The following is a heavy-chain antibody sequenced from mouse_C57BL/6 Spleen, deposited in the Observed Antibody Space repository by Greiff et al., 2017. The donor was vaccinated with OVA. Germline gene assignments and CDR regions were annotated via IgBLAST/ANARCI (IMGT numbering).Heavy chain of an antibody. J-gene: IGHJ3*01. CDR2: IDPEDGDT. CDR1: GFNIKDYY. Sequence: EVQLQESGAELVRPGASVKLSCTASGFNIKDYYMHWVKQRPEQGLEWIGRIDPEDGDTEYAPKFQGKATMTADTSSTTAYLQLSGLTSEDTAVYYCTTEGGSSWGFAYWGQGTLVTVSA. D-gene: IGHD1-1*01. CDR3: TTEGGSSWGFAY. V-gene: IGHV14-1*01.